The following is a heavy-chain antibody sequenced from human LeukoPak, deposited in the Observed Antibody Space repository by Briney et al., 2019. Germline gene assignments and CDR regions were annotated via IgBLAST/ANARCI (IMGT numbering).Heavy chain of an antibody. D-gene: IGHD4-17*01. CDR3: VKDGGDYGENGWFDP. J-gene: IGHJ5*02. Sequence: PGGSLRLSCSASGFTFSTYAMHWVRQAPGKGLECVSVISSDGGRIYYPDSVKGRFTISRDNSKNTLYLHMSRLRPEDTAVYYCVKDGGDYGENGWFDPWGQGTLVTVSS. CDR2: ISSDGGRI. V-gene: IGHV3-64D*09. CDR1: GFTFSTYA.